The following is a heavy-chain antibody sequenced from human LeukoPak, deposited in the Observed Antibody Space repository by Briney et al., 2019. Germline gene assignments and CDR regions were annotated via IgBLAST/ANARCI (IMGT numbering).Heavy chain of an antibody. J-gene: IGHJ4*02. Sequence: PGGSLRLSCAASGFTFSSYAMSWVRQAPGKGLEWVSAISGSGGSTYFADSVKGRFTISRDNSKNTLYLQMNSLRAEDTDVYYCAKDVRIAAAGIKDYWGQGTLVTVSS. CDR1: GFTFSSYA. CDR2: ISGSGGST. CDR3: AKDVRIAAAGIKDY. D-gene: IGHD6-13*01. V-gene: IGHV3-23*01.